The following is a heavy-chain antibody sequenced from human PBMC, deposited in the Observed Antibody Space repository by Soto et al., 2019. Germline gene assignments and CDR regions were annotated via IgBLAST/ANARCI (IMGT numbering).Heavy chain of an antibody. CDR2: ISGSGGST. Sequence: PGGSLRLSCAASGFTFSTYAMSWVRQAPGKGLEWVSGISGSGGSTYYADSVKGRFTISRDNSKNTLYLQMNSLRAEDTAVYYCTKDQQRQLVTASYFDYWGQGTLVTVSS. J-gene: IGHJ4*02. CDR1: GFTFSTYA. CDR3: TKDQQRQLVTASYFDY. V-gene: IGHV3-23*01. D-gene: IGHD2-21*02.